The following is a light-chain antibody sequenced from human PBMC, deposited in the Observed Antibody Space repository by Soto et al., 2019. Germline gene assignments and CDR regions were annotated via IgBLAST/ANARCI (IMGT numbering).Light chain of an antibody. CDR2: DAY. V-gene: IGKV1-5*01. Sequence: DIQMTQSPSILSASVGDRVTITCRASQSIRSWLAWYQQKPGKAPKLLIYDAYSLESGVPSRFSGRRSGTEFTLTIAGLQPEDFANYYCQQYDSYSPLTLGGGTKVDIK. CDR1: QSIRSW. CDR3: QQYDSYSPLT. J-gene: IGKJ4*01.